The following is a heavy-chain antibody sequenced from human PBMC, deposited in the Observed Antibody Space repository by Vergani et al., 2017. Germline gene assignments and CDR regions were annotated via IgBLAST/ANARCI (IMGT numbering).Heavy chain of an antibody. CDR3: ASTYGSGSYTFDY. Sequence: QVKLQESGPGLVKPSETLSLTCTVSGASVNSYYWSWIRQPPGKGLEWMGYVSFRGDTLYDPSVKGRMTISLNTSKNQFSLKLSSVTAADTAVYYCASTYGSGSYTFDYWGQGTLVTVSS. CDR1: GASVNSYY. D-gene: IGHD3-10*01. CDR2: VSFRGDT. V-gene: IGHV4-59*02. J-gene: IGHJ4*02.